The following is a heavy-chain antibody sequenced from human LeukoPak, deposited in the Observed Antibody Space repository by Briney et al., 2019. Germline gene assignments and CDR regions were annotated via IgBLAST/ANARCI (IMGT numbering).Heavy chain of an antibody. V-gene: IGHV3-53*01. Sequence: GGSLRLSCEVSGFSVSNNYMSWDRQAPGKGLEWVSVMSDDGSTHYADSVKGRFIVSRDNSKNTFYLQMNSVRVEDTAVYYCARDGGRSGCAHWGQGAVATVSS. CDR1: GFSVSNNY. D-gene: IGHD3-3*01. J-gene: IGHJ4*02. CDR2: MSDDGST. CDR3: ARDGGRSGCAH.